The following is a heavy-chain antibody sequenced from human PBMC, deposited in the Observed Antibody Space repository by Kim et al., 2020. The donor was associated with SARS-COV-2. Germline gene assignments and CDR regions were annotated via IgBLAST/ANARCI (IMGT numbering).Heavy chain of an antibody. Sequence: GGSLRLSCAASGFTFSWYWMYWVRQAPGKGLVWVSRTNNDGSATTYAEFVKGRFTISRDNAKNTLDLQMNSLRAEDTAVYYCARGGYCGAGSCYDWYFDLWGRGALLTVSS. D-gene: IGHD2-15*01. V-gene: IGHV3-74*01. CDR3: ARGGYCGAGSCYDWYFDL. CDR1: GFTFSWYW. CDR2: TNNDGSAT. J-gene: IGHJ2*01.